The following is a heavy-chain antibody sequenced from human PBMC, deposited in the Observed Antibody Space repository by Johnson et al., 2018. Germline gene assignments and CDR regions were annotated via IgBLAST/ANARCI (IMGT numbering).Heavy chain of an antibody. Sequence: VQLVESGGGLVQPGGSLRLSCAASGFTFRIYAMTWVRQAPGKGLEWVSTVSGTDGSTQYAASVKARFIISRDNSKNTLYLQMNRLRAEDTAVYYCAQAKSGYAYYYYGMDVWGQGTTVTVSS. CDR2: VSGTDGST. V-gene: IGHV3-23*04. D-gene: IGHD5-12*01. CDR1: GFTFRIYA. J-gene: IGHJ6*02. CDR3: AQAKSGYAYYYYGMDV.